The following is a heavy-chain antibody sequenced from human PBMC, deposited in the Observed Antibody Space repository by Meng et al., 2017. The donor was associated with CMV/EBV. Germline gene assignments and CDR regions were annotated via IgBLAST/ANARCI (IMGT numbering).Heavy chain of an antibody. CDR2: ISSSGSTI. Sequence: GGSLRLSCAASGFTFSSYEMNWVRQAPGKGLEWVSYISSSGSTIYYADSVKGRFTISRDNAKNSLYLQMNSLRAEDTAVYYCARDRSSVDFWSGYYAYYYGMDVWGQGTTITVSS. J-gene: IGHJ6*02. CDR1: GFTFSSYE. CDR3: ARDRSSVDFWSGYYAYYYGMDV. D-gene: IGHD3-3*01. V-gene: IGHV3-48*03.